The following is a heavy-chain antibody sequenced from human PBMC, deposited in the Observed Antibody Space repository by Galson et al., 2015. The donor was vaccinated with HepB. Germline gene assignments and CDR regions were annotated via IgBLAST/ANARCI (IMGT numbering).Heavy chain of an antibody. CDR1: GDSISNDRW. CDR2: AYHSGGT. D-gene: IGHD3-10*01. J-gene: IGHJ4*02. CDR3: ARAKEGRGYFDY. Sequence: LSLTCAVSGDSISNDRWWSWVRQPPGEGLEWIGEAYHSGGTNYRPSPKSRVTISVDKSKNQFSLKLTSVTAADTAVYYCARAKEGRGYFDYWGQGTLVTVSS. V-gene: IGHV4-4*02.